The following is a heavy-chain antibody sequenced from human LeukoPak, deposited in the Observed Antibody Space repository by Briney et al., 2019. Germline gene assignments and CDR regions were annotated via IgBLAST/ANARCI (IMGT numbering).Heavy chain of an antibody. CDR2: IYPGDSDT. D-gene: IGHD5-12*01. CDR1: GYSFTSYW. J-gene: IGHJ4*02. Sequence: GESLKISCKGSGYSFTSYWISWVRQMPGKGLEWMGIIYPGDSDTRYSPSFQGQVTISADKSISTAYLQWSSLKASDTAMYYRARRHSGYDWSDDYWGQGTLVTVSS. V-gene: IGHV5-51*01. CDR3: ARRHSGYDWSDDY.